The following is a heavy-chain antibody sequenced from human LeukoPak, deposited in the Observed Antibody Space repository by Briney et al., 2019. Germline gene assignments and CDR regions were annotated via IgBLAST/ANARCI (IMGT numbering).Heavy chain of an antibody. D-gene: IGHD3-3*01. CDR3: ARDHDFWSGLPPNYFDY. Sequence: PGRSLRLSCAASGFTFDDYAMHWVRQAPGKGLEWVSGISWNSGSIGYADSVKGRFTISRDNAKNSLYLQMNSLRAEDTAVYYCARDHDFWSGLPPNYFDYWGQGTLVTVSS. CDR1: GFTFDDYA. J-gene: IGHJ4*02. CDR2: ISWNSGSI. V-gene: IGHV3-9*01.